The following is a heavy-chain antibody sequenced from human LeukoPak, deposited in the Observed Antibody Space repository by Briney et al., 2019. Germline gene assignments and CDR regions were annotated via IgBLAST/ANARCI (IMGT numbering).Heavy chain of an antibody. Sequence: GGSLRLSCAASGFTFSSYAMSWVRQAPGKGLEWVSAISGSGGSTYYADSVKGRFTISRDNTNNTLFLQMNSLRAEDTALYYCARDWGSSRTNDYWGQAILVTVSS. CDR3: ARDWGSSRTNDY. CDR1: GFTFSSYA. J-gene: IGHJ4*02. D-gene: IGHD3-16*01. V-gene: IGHV3-23*01. CDR2: ISGSGGST.